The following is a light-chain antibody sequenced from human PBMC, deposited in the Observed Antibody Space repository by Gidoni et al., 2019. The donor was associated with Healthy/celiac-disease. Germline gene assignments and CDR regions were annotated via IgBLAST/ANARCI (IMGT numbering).Light chain of an antibody. V-gene: IGKV3-11*01. CDR1: QSVSSY. CDR3: QQRSNGPT. J-gene: IGKJ3*01. Sequence: EIVLTQSPATLSLSPGERATLSCRASQSVSSYLAGYQQKPGQAPRFLIYDASNRATGIPARFSGSGSGTDFTLTISSLEPEDFAVYYCQQRSNGPTFGPGTKVDIK. CDR2: DAS.